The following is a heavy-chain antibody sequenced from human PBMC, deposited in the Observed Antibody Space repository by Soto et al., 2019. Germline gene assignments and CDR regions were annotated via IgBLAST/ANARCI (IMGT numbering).Heavy chain of an antibody. CDR2: ISAYNGNT. CDR3: ARDRGSSEDYYYYGMDV. Sequence: ASVKGSCKASGYTFTSYGSSWVRQAPRQGLEWMGWISAYNGNTNYAQKLQGRVTMTTDTSTSTAYMELRSLRSDDTAVYYCARDRGSSEDYYYYGMDVWGQGTTVTVSS. V-gene: IGHV1-18*01. CDR1: GYTFTSYG. J-gene: IGHJ6*02. D-gene: IGHD6-6*01.